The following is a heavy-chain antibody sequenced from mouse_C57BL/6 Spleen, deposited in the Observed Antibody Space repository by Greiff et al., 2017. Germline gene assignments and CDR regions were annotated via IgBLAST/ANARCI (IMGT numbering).Heavy chain of an antibody. CDR3: ARPGSSYGFAY. Sequence: QVQLQQPGAELVRPGSSVKLSCKASGYTFTSYWMAWVKQRPGQGLEWIGNIYPSDSETHYNQKFKDKATLTVDKSSSTAYMHLSSLTSEDSAVYYCARPGSSYGFAYWGQGTLVTVSA. CDR1: GYTFTSYW. D-gene: IGHD1-1*01. J-gene: IGHJ3*01. CDR2: IYPSDSET. V-gene: IGHV1-61*01.